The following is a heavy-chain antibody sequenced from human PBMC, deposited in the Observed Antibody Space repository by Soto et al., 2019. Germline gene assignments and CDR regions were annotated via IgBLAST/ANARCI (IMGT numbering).Heavy chain of an antibody. J-gene: IGHJ6*02. V-gene: IGHV3-30*18. Sequence: GGSLRLSCAASGFTFSSYGMHWVRQAPGKGLEWVAVISYDGSNKYYADSVKGRFTISRDNSKNTLYLQMNSLRAEDTAVYYCAKDSSGYYGMDVWGQGTTVTVSS. CDR3: AKDSSGYYGMDV. CDR2: ISYDGSNK. D-gene: IGHD3-22*01. CDR1: GFTFSSYG.